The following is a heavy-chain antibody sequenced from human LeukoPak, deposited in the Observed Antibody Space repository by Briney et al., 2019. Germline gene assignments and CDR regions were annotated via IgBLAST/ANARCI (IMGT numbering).Heavy chain of an antibody. CDR1: GGSISSYY. D-gene: IGHD3-22*01. V-gene: IGHV4-59*01. CDR3: ASLTTTDAFDI. CDR2: IYDSGST. J-gene: IGHJ3*02. Sequence: SETLSLTCTVSGGSISSYYWSWIRQPPGKGLEWIGYIYDSGSTNYNPSLKSRVTISVDTSKNQFSLKLSSVTAADTAVFYCASLTTTDAFDIWGQGTMVTVSS.